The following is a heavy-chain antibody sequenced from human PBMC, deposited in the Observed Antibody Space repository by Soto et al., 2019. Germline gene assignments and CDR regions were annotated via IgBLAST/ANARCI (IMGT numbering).Heavy chain of an antibody. Sequence: PGGSLRLSCAASGFSFNTYSMNWVRQAPGKGLEWISSISSSSDFIFYTDSVKGRFTISRDNAKNSLYLQMNSLRAEDTAVYFCARALLYPIYRSGLYDSWGQGTLVTVSS. CDR1: GFSFNTYS. J-gene: IGHJ4*02. CDR2: ISSSSDFI. CDR3: ARALLYPIYRSGLYDS. D-gene: IGHD6-19*01. V-gene: IGHV3-21*01.